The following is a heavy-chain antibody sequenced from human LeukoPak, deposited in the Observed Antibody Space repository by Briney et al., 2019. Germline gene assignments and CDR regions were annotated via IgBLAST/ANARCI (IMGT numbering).Heavy chain of an antibody. D-gene: IGHD6-13*01. CDR1: GYSFTSYW. J-gene: IGHJ1*01. V-gene: IGHV5-51*01. CDR3: ARHRASRPNSWSGYFQH. Sequence: GESLKISCKSSGYSFTSYWIGWVRQLPGKGLEWMGIIYPGDSDTRYSPSFQGQVTISADKSISTAYLQWSSLKASDTAMYYCARHRASRPNSWSGYFQHWGQGTLVTVSS. CDR2: IYPGDSDT.